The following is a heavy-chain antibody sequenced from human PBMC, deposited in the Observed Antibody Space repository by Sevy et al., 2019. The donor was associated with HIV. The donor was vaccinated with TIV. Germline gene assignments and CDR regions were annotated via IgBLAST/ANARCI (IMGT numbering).Heavy chain of an antibody. CDR1: GFTFDDYT. D-gene: IGHD6-19*01. CDR2: ISWDGGRT. V-gene: IGHV3-43*01. Sequence: GGSLRLSCAASGFTFDDYTMHWVRQAPGKGLEWVSLISWDGGRTYYADSVKGRFTISRDNSKNSLYLQMNSLRTEDAASAYCAKDLGEAVAGTGIYYYYGMDVWGQGTTVTVSS. CDR3: AKDLGEAVAGTGIYYYYGMDV. J-gene: IGHJ6*02.